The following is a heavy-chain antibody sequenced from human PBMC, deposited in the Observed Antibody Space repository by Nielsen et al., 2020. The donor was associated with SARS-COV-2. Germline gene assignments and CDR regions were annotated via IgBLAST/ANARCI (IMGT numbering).Heavy chain of an antibody. CDR3: ARDPEGLFWYFDL. V-gene: IGHV3-33*08. J-gene: IGHJ2*01. CDR1: GLTFSSYA. Sequence: GGSLRLSCAASGLTFSSYAMSWVRQAPGKGLEWVAVIWYDGTNEYYADSVKGRFTISRDNSKNTLYLQMNSLRAEDTAVYYCARDPEGLFWYFDLWGRGTLVTVSS. D-gene: IGHD3-3*01. CDR2: IWYDGTNE.